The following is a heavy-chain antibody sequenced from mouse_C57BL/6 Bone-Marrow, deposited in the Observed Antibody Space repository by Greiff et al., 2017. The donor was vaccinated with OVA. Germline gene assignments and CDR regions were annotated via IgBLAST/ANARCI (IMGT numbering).Heavy chain of an antibody. V-gene: IGHV1-63*01. Sequence: VKLMESGAELVRPGTSVKMSCKASGYTFTNYWIGWAKQRPGHGLEWIGDIYPGGGYTNYNEKFKGKATLTADKSSSTAYMQFSSLTSEDSAIYYCARYLWDRYYAMDYWGQGTSVTVSS. D-gene: IGHD4-1*01. CDR3: ARYLWDRYYAMDY. CDR1: GYTFTNYW. CDR2: IYPGGGYT. J-gene: IGHJ4*01.